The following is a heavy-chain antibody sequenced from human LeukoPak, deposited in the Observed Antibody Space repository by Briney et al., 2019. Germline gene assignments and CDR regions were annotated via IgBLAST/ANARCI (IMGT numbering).Heavy chain of an antibody. Sequence: SETLSLTCTVSGGSMSPYHWGWIRQPPGKGLEWTGYIYYSGSTNYNPSLKSRVTISVDTSKNQFSLKLSSVTAADTAVYYCARETTVFAFDYWGQGTLVTVSS. J-gene: IGHJ4*02. CDR2: IYYSGST. V-gene: IGHV4-59*01. D-gene: IGHD4-11*01. CDR3: ARETTVFAFDY. CDR1: GGSMSPYH.